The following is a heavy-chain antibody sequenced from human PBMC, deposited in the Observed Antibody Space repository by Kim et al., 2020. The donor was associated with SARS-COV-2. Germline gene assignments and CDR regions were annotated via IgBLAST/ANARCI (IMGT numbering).Heavy chain of an antibody. V-gene: IGHV1-69*13. CDR1: GGTFSSYA. J-gene: IGHJ3*02. CDR2: IIPIFGTA. Sequence: SVKVSCKASGGTFSSYAISWVRQAPGQGLEWMGGIIPIFGTANYAQKFQGRVTITADESTSTAYMELSSLRSEDTAVYYCARDSRFIEAAAGINDIWGQGTMVTVSS. CDR3: ARDSRFIEAAAGINDI. D-gene: IGHD6-13*01.